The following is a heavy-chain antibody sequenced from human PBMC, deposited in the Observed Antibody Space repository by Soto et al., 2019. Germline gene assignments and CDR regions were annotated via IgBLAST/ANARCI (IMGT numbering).Heavy chain of an antibody. V-gene: IGHV4-31*03. CDR1: GASISSGAYY. Sequence: QVQLQESGPGLVKPSQTLSLTCTVSGASISSGAYYWSWIRQHPGKGLEWIGYIYYSGSTYYNPSLQSRLSISVVTSKNQFSLKLTSVTAADTAVYYCARARGVVAYFDYWGQGTLVTVSS. CDR3: ARARGVVAYFDY. CDR2: IYYSGST. J-gene: IGHJ4*02. D-gene: IGHD3-3*01.